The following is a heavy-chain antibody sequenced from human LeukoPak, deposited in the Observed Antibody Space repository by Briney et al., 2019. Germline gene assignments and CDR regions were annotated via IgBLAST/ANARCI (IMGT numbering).Heavy chain of an antibody. CDR2: IYTSGST. Sequence: SETLSLTCTVSGGSISSYYWSWIRQPAGKGLEWIGRIYTSGSTNYNPSLKSRVTMSVDTSKNQFSLKLSSVTAADTAVYYCARSTMVRGVINNWFDPWGQGTLVTVSS. V-gene: IGHV4-4*07. CDR1: GGSISSYY. D-gene: IGHD3-10*01. CDR3: ARSTMVRGVINNWFDP. J-gene: IGHJ5*02.